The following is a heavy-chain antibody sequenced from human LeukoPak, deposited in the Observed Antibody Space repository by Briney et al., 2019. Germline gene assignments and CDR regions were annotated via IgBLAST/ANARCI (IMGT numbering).Heavy chain of an antibody. CDR1: GYTFTSYG. V-gene: IGHV1-18*04. CDR3: ARDGALGWFGEFYVY. CDR2: ISAYNGNT. Sequence: ASVKVSCKASGYTFTSYGISWVRQAPGQGLEWMGWISAYNGNTNYAQKLQGRVTMTTDTSTSTAYMELRSLRSDDTAVYYCARDGALGWFGEFYVYWGQGTLVTVSS. D-gene: IGHD3-10*01. J-gene: IGHJ4*02.